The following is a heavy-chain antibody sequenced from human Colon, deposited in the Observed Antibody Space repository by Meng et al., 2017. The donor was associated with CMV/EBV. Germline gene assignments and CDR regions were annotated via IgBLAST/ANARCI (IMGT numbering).Heavy chain of an antibody. CDR3: ARENGFRREGAGNLDY. D-gene: IGHD2-8*01. J-gene: IGHJ4*02. Sequence: ASVKVSCKAYGTSFSSHTITWVRQVPGQGLEWVGRIVPRLGITNYAQKFQGRVTLTRDTSIRTAYMELSSLKSDDTAVYYCARENGFRREGAGNLDYWGQGTLVTVSS. V-gene: IGHV1-2*02. CDR2: IVPRLGIT. CDR1: GTSFSSHT.